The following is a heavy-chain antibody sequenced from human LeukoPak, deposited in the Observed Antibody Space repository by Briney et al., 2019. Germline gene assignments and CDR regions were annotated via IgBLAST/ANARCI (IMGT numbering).Heavy chain of an antibody. Sequence: GGPLRLSCAASGFTFSTYAMSWVRQAPGRGLEWVSAISGSGGSTFYADSVKGRFTISRDNAKNTLYLQMNSLRAEDTAVYFCAKELNNLGFDFWGQGTLVTVSS. CDR1: GFTFSTYA. CDR3: AKELNNLGFDF. D-gene: IGHD1-14*01. CDR2: ISGSGGST. V-gene: IGHV3-23*01. J-gene: IGHJ4*02.